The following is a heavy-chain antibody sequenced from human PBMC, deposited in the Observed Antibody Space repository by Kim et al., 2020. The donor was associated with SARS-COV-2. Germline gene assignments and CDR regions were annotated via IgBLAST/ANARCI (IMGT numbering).Heavy chain of an antibody. V-gene: IGHV3-43*02. CDR2: IGSDGDTI. J-gene: IGHJ4*01. D-gene: IGHD2-2*01. CDR1: GFTFSTYA. Sequence: GGSLRLSCAASGFTFSTYAMHWVRQATGKGLEWVSTIGSDGDTIYSAYAMGGLFTITDNDTKTSQYLQMSIRAAENTAYYCARRDYCSISNCSVGDAFD. CDR3: RRDYCSISNCSVGDAFD.